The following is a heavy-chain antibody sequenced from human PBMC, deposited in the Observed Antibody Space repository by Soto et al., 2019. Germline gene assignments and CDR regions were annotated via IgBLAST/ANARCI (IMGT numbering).Heavy chain of an antibody. J-gene: IGHJ6*02. CDR3: ARPKRSGYDRGDSYYHTRDV. V-gene: IGHV1-69*06. CDR2: ILPMFGAV. D-gene: IGHD3-3*01. Sequence: QMQLVQSGTEVKKSGSSVKVSCKASGGTSSNFVITWVRQVPGQGLEWLGGILPMFGAVKYAQKFQDRLTITADRSTKTAAMELGSLRPEDTAVYYCARPKRSGYDRGDSYYHTRDVWGHGTTVTVS. CDR1: GGTSSNFV.